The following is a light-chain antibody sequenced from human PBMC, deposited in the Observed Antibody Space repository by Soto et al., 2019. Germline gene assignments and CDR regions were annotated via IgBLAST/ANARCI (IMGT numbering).Light chain of an antibody. CDR1: QSVSSSY. V-gene: IGKV3-20*01. CDR2: DAS. Sequence: EIVLTQSPGTLSLSPGERATLSCRASQSVSSSYLAWYQQKPGQAPRLLIYDASSRATGIPARFSGSGSGTDLPLTISRLEPEDFAVYYCQQYGSSPRTFGQGTKVEIK. J-gene: IGKJ1*01. CDR3: QQYGSSPRT.